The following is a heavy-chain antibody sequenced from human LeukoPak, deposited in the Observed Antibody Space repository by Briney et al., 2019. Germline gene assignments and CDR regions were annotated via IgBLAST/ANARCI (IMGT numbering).Heavy chain of an antibody. Sequence: PSETLSLTCTVSGGSISSYYWNWIRQPPGKGLEWIGYLYYSGSTNYNTSLKSRLTISVDTSKNQFSLKLSSVTAADTAVYYCARYVWGSYPTFEDYWGQGTLVTVSS. D-gene: IGHD3-16*02. J-gene: IGHJ4*02. CDR1: GGSISSYY. V-gene: IGHV4-59*01. CDR3: ARYVWGSYPTFEDY. CDR2: LYYSGST.